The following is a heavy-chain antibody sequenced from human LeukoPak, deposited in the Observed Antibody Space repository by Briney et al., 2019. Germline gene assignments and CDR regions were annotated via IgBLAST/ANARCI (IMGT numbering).Heavy chain of an antibody. Sequence: ASVKVSCKASGYTFTSYGISWVRQAPGQGLEWMGWISAYSGDTNYAQKFQGRATMTTDTSTSTAYMELRSLSSDDTAVYYCGRDWSPDIVATNYYFDYWGQGTLVTVSS. CDR3: GRDWSPDIVATNYYFDY. V-gene: IGHV1-18*01. CDR1: GYTFTSYG. D-gene: IGHD5-12*01. J-gene: IGHJ4*02. CDR2: ISAYSGDT.